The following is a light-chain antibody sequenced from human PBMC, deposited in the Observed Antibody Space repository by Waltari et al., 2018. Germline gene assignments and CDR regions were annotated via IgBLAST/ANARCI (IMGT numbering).Light chain of an antibody. V-gene: IGKV3-20*01. CDR1: QSISSSY. J-gene: IGKJ4*01. Sequence: EMVLTQSPVTLSLSPGERAILSCRASQSISSSYLTWFQQKPGQAPRPLTYGASTRATGIPDRFSGAGSGTNFTLTISRLEPEDFAVYYCQQYGRSPLTFGGGTKVEIK. CDR3: QQYGRSPLT. CDR2: GAS.